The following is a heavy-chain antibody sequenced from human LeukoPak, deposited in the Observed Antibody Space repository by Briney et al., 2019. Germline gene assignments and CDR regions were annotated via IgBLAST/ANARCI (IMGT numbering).Heavy chain of an antibody. Sequence: SSETLSLTCAVHGESFSAYFWSWIRHVPGKGLEWIGEIDHRGSSNYNPPLKSRATISVDTSKNHFSPSLTSVSAADTAVYYCATRSSTLAAARCFDDWGQGTVVTVSS. CDR2: IDHRGSS. CDR1: GESFSAYF. J-gene: IGHJ4*03. V-gene: IGHV4-34*01. CDR3: ATRSSTLAAARCFDD. D-gene: IGHD6-6*01.